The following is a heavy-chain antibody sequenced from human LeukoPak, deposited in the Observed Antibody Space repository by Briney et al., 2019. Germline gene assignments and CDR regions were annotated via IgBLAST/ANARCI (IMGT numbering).Heavy chain of an antibody. CDR3: ARGAYYYDSSGYYDY. D-gene: IGHD3-22*01. V-gene: IGHV4-59*01. J-gene: IGHJ4*02. CDR2: IYYSGST. CDR1: GGSISSYY. Sequence: SETLSLTCTVSGGSISSYYWGWIRQPPGKGLEWIGYIYYSGSTNYNPSLKSRVTISVDTSKNQFSLKLSSVTAADTAVYYCARGAYYYDSSGYYDYWGQGTLVTVSS.